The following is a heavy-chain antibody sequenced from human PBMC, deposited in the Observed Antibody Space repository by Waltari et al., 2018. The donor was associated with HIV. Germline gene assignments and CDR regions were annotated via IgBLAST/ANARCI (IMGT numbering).Heavy chain of an antibody. V-gene: IGHV1-3*01. CDR2: INACNGNT. D-gene: IGHD3-10*01. CDR1: GYTFTSEA. J-gene: IGHJ5*02. Sequence: QVQLVQSGAEVKKPGASVKVSCKDSGYTFTSEALHWVGQAPGQRLEWMGWINACNGNTKYSQKFQGRVTITRDTSASTAYMELSSLRSEDTAVYYCARDYLPHTVPVRWYNWFDPWGQGTLVTVSS. CDR3: ARDYLPHTVPVRWYNWFDP.